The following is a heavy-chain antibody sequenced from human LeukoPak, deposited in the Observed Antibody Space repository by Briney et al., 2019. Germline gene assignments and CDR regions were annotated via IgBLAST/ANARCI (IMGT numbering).Heavy chain of an antibody. CDR1: GGSISSSSYY. J-gene: IGHJ6*03. Sequence: SEALSLTCTVSGGSISSSSYYWGWIRQPPGKGLEWIGSIYYSGSTYYNPSLKSRVTISVDTSKNQFSLKLSSVTAADTAVYYCAREMEGGSYYDFWSGYYMDVWGKGTTVTVSS. CDR2: IYYSGST. V-gene: IGHV4-39*07. CDR3: AREMEGGSYYDFWSGYYMDV. D-gene: IGHD3-3*01.